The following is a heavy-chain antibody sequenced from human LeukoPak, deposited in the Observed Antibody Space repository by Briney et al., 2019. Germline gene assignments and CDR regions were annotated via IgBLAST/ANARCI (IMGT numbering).Heavy chain of an antibody. CDR2: MNPNSGNT. CDR3: ARAKVNNYYYYYYYMDV. Sequence: ASVKVSCKASGCTFTSYDINWVRQATGQGLEWMGWMNPNSGNTGYAQKFQGRVTITRNTSISTAYMELSSLRSEDTAVYYCARAKVNNYYYYYYYMDVWGKGTTVTVSS. V-gene: IGHV1-8*03. D-gene: IGHD1-1*01. J-gene: IGHJ6*03. CDR1: GCTFTSYD.